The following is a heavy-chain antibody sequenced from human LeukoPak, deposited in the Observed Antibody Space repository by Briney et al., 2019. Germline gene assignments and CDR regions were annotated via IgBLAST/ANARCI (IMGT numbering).Heavy chain of an antibody. Sequence: PSETLSLTCTVSGGSISSSSYYWGWIRQPPGKGLEWIGSIYYSGSTYYNPSLKSRVTISVDTSKNQFSLKLSSVTAAGTAVYYSARFGTRYSSSTPDYWGQGTLVTVSS. CDR1: GGSISSSSYY. CDR2: IYYSGST. J-gene: IGHJ4*02. V-gene: IGHV4-39*01. CDR3: ARFGTRYSSSTPDY. D-gene: IGHD6-13*01.